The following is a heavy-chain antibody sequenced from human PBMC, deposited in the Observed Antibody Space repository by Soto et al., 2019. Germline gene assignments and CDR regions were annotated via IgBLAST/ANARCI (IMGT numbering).Heavy chain of an antibody. CDR3: ARDAGRVYNVYVPLDFDY. J-gene: IGHJ4*02. V-gene: IGHV1-2*02. CDR2: INTNSGGT. D-gene: IGHD1-1*01. CDR1: GYIFTAYY. Sequence: QVQLVQSGAEVKKPGASVKVSCKASGYIFTAYYMHWVRQAPGQGLEWMGWINTNSGGTHYAQKFQGRGTMTRDTYISTFYMELSRLGSDDTAVYYCARDAGRVYNVYVPLDFDYWGQGSLLTVSS.